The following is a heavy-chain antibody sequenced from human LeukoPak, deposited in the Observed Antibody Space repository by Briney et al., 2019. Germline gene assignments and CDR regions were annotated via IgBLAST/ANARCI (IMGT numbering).Heavy chain of an antibody. CDR1: GFTFSSYG. CDR3: ARDAAMVRGVIRNYYYGMDV. D-gene: IGHD3-10*01. V-gene: IGHV3-33*01. CDR2: ICYDGSNK. Sequence: GGSLRLSCAASGFTFSSYGMHWVRQAPGKGLEWVAVICYDGSNKYYADSVKGRFTISRDNSKNTLYLQMNSLRAEDTAVYYCARDAAMVRGVIRNYYYGMDVWGKGTTVTVSS. J-gene: IGHJ6*04.